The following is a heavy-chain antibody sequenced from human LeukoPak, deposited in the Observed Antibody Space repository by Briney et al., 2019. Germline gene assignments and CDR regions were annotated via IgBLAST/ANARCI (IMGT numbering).Heavy chain of an antibody. V-gene: IGHV3-30*03. D-gene: IGHD4/OR15-4a*01. CDR2: ISYDGSNK. Sequence: PAGSLRLSCAASGFTFSSYGMHWVRQAPGKGLEWVAVISYDGSNKYYADSVKGRFTISRDNSKNTLYLQMNSVRAEDTAVYYCARVFGATNFDYWGQGTLVTVSS. CDR1: GFTFSSYG. J-gene: IGHJ4*02. CDR3: ARVFGATNFDY.